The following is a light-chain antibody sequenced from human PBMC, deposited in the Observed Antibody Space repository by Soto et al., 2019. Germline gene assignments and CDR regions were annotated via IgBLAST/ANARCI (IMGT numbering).Light chain of an antibody. J-gene: IGLJ3*02. CDR3: AAWDDSLSAWV. CDR2: KSN. V-gene: IGLV1-47*01. Sequence: QSVLTQPPSASGTPGQRVTISCSGGSYNIGKNLVYWYQQRPGTAPKLLIFKSNARPPDVPDRFSGSNSGSSASLAISGLRSEDEADYFCAAWDDSLSAWVFGGGTKLTVL. CDR1: SYNIGKNL.